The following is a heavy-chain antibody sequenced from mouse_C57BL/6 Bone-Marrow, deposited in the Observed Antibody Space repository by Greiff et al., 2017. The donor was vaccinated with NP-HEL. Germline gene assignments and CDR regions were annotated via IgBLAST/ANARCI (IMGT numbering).Heavy chain of an antibody. D-gene: IGHD1-1*01. V-gene: IGHV14-4*01. J-gene: IGHJ2*01. CDR2: IDPENGDT. CDR3: TTYYYDY. Sequence: EVQLHQSGAELVRPGASVKLSCTASGFNIKDDYMHWVKQRPEQGLEWIGWIDPENGDTEYASKFQGKATITADTSSNTAYLQLSSLTSEDTAVYYCTTYYYDYWGQGTTLTVSS. CDR1: GFNIKDDY.